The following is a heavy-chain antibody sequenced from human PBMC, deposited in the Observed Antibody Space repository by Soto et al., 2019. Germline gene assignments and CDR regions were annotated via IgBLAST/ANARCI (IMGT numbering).Heavy chain of an antibody. J-gene: IGHJ4*02. D-gene: IGHD2-21*02. CDR1: GFTFSSYE. CDR2: ISANGNSI. CDR3: AREDINCGGDCFSL. V-gene: IGHV3-48*03. Sequence: GGSLRLSCAASGFTFSSYEMNWVRQAPGRGLEWISYISANGNSIYYAGSVRGRFTVSRDSAKNSLYLQMNSLRAEDTAVYYCAREDINCGGDCFSLWGQGTLVTVSS.